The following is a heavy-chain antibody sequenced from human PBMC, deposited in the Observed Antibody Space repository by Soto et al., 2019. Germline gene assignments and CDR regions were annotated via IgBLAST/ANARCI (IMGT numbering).Heavy chain of an antibody. CDR1: GFTFSNFA. J-gene: IGHJ4*02. CDR2: ISSSGSTI. V-gene: IGHV3-48*03. CDR3: ARAGYSYGSGSPWDY. Sequence: PGGSLRLSRAASGFTFSNFAMNWVRQAPGKGLEWISYISSSGSTIYYADSVKGRFTISRDNAKKSLYLQMNSLRAEDTGVYYCARAGYSYGSGSPWDYWGQGXLVTVSS. D-gene: IGHD3-10*01.